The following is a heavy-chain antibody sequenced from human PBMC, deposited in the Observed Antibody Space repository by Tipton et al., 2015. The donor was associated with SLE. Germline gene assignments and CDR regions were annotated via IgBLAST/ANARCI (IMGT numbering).Heavy chain of an antibody. CDR1: GGSISSGDYY. D-gene: IGHD6-13*01. V-gene: IGHV4-61*08. CDR2: IYYIGST. J-gene: IGHJ5*02. Sequence: TLSLTCTVSGGSISSGDYYWSWIRQPPGKGLEWIGYIYYIGSTNYNPSLKSRVTISVDTSKNQLSLKLSSVTAADTAVYYCARDLGLYSSSWYEGFDPWGQGTLVTVSS. CDR3: ARDLGLYSSSWYEGFDP.